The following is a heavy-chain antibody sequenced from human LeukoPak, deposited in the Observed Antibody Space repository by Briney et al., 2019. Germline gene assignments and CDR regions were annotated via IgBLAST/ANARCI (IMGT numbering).Heavy chain of an antibody. CDR3: AKLGDPVAGTEGVTSYFDY. Sequence: PGRSLRLSCAASGFTFSSYGMHWVRQAPGKGLEWVAVISYDGSNKYYADSVKGRFTISRDNSKNTLYLQMNSLRAEDTAVYYCAKLGDPVAGTEGVTSYFDYWGQGTLVTVSS. CDR1: GFTFSSYG. J-gene: IGHJ4*02. V-gene: IGHV3-30*18. CDR2: ISYDGSNK. D-gene: IGHD6-19*01.